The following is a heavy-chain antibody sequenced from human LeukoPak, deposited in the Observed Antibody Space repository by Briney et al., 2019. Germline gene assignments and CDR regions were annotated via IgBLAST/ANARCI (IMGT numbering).Heavy chain of an antibody. J-gene: IGHJ6*02. D-gene: IGHD1-1*01. CDR3: ARENGPYYYYGMDV. V-gene: IGHV4-30-2*01. CDR2: IYHSGST. Sequence: SETLSLTCAVSGGSISSGGYSWCWIRQPPGKGLEWIGYIYHSGSTYYNPSLKSRVTISVDRSKNQFSLKLSSVTAADTAVYYCARENGPYYYYGMDVWGQGTTVTVSS. CDR1: GGSISSGGYS.